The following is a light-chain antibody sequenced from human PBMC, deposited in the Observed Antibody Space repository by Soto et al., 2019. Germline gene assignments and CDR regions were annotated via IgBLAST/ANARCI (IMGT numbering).Light chain of an antibody. CDR2: EGH. Sequence: QSALTQPASVSGSPGESITILCTGSRSDIGSYNLVSWYQQYPGKAPKLVIFEGHKRPSDISDRFSGSKSAYTASLTISGHQPDDEADYYCCSYAGADSAPYVLGTGTKLTVL. CDR1: RSDIGSYNL. V-gene: IGLV2-23*01. CDR3: CSYAGADSAPYV. J-gene: IGLJ1*01.